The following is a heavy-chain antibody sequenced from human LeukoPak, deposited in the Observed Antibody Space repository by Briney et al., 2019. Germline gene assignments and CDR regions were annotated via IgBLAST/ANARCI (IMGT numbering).Heavy chain of an antibody. CDR2: IVSGGTT. D-gene: IGHD1-26*01. Sequence: GGSLRLSCAASGLTVSSNYMSWVRQAPGKGPEWVSIIVSGGTTYYTDSVKGRFTISRDNSKNTLYLQMNSLRAEDTALYYCARTIVGVAHDAFDIWGLGTMVTVSS. CDR1: GLTVSSNY. V-gene: IGHV3-66*01. CDR3: ARTIVGVAHDAFDI. J-gene: IGHJ3*02.